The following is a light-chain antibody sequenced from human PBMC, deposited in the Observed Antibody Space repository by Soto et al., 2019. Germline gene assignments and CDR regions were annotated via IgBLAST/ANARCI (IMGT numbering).Light chain of an antibody. J-gene: IGKJ1*01. CDR2: GAS. Sequence: EIVLTQSPGTLSLSPGERATLSCRASQSVSSSYLAWYQQKPGQAPRLLIYGASSRATGIPDRFSGSGSGTDFTLTISSLEPEEFAVYYCQQYGSSFSWTVGQGTKVEIK. CDR1: QSVSSSY. CDR3: QQYGSSFSWT. V-gene: IGKV3-20*01.